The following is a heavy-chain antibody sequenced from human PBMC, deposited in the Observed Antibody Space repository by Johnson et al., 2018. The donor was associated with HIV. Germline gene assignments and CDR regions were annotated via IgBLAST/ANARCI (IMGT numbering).Heavy chain of an antibody. Sequence: VQLVESGGGLVQPGGSLRLSCAASGFTFSFYWMHWVRQVPGKGLVWVSRITSDGSSTSYAESVKGRVIIPRHNAKNTLYLQVNSLRAEDTALYYCARAGPYCSGGSCYSPDAFDIWGQGTMVTVSS. J-gene: IGHJ3*02. V-gene: IGHV3-74*01. D-gene: IGHD2-15*01. CDR3: ARAGPYCSGGSCYSPDAFDI. CDR2: ITSDGSST. CDR1: GFTFSFYW.